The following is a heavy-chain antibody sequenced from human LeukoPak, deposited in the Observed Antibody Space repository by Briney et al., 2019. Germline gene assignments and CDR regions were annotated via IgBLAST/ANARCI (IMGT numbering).Heavy chain of an antibody. Sequence: GESLKIPCKGSGYSFTNYWIAWVRQMPGKGLEWMGIIYPGDSDTRYSPSFQGQVTISADKSINTAYLQWSSLKASDSAMYYCARRAYCGGDCYSDYWGQGTLVTVSS. J-gene: IGHJ4*02. CDR1: GYSFTNYW. CDR3: ARRAYCGGDCYSDY. CDR2: IYPGDSDT. D-gene: IGHD2-21*02. V-gene: IGHV5-51*01.